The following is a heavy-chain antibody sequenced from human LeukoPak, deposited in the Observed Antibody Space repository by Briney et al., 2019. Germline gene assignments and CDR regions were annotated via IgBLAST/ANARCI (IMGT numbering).Heavy chain of an antibody. Sequence: GGSLRLSCAASGFTFSSYGMHWVRQAPGKGLEWVAVISYDGSNKYYADSVKGRFTISRDNSKNTLYLQMNSLRAEDTAVYYCAKDHDLQSYFDYWGQGTLVTVSS. CDR3: AKDHDLQSYFDY. J-gene: IGHJ4*02. CDR2: ISYDGSNK. V-gene: IGHV3-30*18. CDR1: GFTFSSYG. D-gene: IGHD4-11*01.